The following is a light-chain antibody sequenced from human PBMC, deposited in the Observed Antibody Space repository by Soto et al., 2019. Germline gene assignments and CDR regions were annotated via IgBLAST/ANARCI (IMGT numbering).Light chain of an antibody. CDR2: DAS. CDR3: HQFDSLIT. V-gene: IGKV3D-20*01. CDR1: QRISNNY. Sequence: PGERATLSCGASQRISNNYLAWSQQKPGLAPRLLIYDASNRAAGIPDRFSGSGSGTDFTLTISRLEPEDFAVDYCHQFDSLITFGGGTKVDIK. J-gene: IGKJ4*01.